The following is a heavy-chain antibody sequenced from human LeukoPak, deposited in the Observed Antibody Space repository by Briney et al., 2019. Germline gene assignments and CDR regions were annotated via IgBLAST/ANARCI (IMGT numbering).Heavy chain of an antibody. CDR3: ARYRRYCSGESCYSGVDY. Sequence: GGSLRLSCAASGLTVSSNYMTWVRQAPGKGLEWVSVIYSGGSQYYADSVKGRFSISRDNSKNTVYLQMNGLRAEDTAVYYCARYRRYCSGESCYSGVDYWGQGTLVTVSS. CDR2: IYSGGSQ. D-gene: IGHD2-15*01. V-gene: IGHV3-53*01. CDR1: GLTVSSNY. J-gene: IGHJ4*02.